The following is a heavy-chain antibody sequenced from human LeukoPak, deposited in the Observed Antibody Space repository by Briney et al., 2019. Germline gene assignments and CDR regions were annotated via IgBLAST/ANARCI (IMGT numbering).Heavy chain of an antibody. CDR2: ISYDGSNK. J-gene: IGHJ5*02. Sequence: PGRSLRLFCAASGFTFSSYAMHWVRQAPGKGLEWVAVISYDGSNKYYADSVKGRFTISRDNSKNTLYLQMNSLRAEDTAVYYCARSRTTVVTRDWFDPWGQGTLVTVSS. CDR3: ARSRTTVVTRDWFDP. V-gene: IGHV3-30-3*01. D-gene: IGHD4-23*01. CDR1: GFTFSSYA.